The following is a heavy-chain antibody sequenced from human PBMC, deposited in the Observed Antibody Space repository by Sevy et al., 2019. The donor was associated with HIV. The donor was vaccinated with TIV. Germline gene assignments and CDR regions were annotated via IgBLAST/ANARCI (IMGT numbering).Heavy chain of an antibody. V-gene: IGHV3-30*18. CDR1: GFTFSSYV. CDR3: AKGLTGTTRGFYCGMDV. J-gene: IGHJ6*02. D-gene: IGHD1-7*01. CDR2: ISYDGSNK. Sequence: GGSLRLSCAASGFTFSSYVMHWVRQAPGKGLEWVAVISYDGSNKYYADSVKGRFTVSRDNSKNTLYLQMNSLRAEDTAVYYCAKGLTGTTRGFYCGMDVWGQGTTVTVSS.